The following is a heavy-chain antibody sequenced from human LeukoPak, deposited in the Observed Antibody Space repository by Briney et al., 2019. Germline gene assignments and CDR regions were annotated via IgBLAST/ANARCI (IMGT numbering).Heavy chain of an antibody. V-gene: IGHV3-43*02. CDR3: AKVRPTRFVESSGWLELGY. CDR2: ISGDGSRT. CDR1: GFTFDDYA. Sequence: GGSLRLSCAASGFTFDDYAMHWVRQAPGKGLEWVSLISGDGSRTYHADSVKGRCTISRDNSKNSLYLQMNSLRTEDTAFYYCAKVRPTRFVESSGWLELGYWGQGTLVTVSS. J-gene: IGHJ4*02. D-gene: IGHD6-19*01.